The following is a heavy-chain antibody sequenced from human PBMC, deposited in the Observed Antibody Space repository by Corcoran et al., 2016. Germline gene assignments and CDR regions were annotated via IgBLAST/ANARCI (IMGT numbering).Heavy chain of an antibody. D-gene: IGHD3-16*02. CDR2: INHSGST. Sequence: QVQLQQWGAGLLKPSETLSLTCAVYGGSFSGYYWSWIRQPPGKGLEWIGEINHSGSTNYNPSLKSRVTISVDTSKNQFSLKLSSVTAADTAVYYRARGRAYRQDPFDIWGQGTMVTVSS. CDR1: GGSFSGYY. CDR3: ARGRAYRQDPFDI. V-gene: IGHV4-34*01. J-gene: IGHJ3*02.